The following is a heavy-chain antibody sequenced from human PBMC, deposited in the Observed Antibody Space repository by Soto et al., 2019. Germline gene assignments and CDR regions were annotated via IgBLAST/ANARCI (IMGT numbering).Heavy chain of an antibody. Sequence: PSETLSLTCTVSVGSISSGDYYWSLIHQPPGKGLEWIGYVDYSGSTYYNPSLKSRITMSVDTSKNQFSLKLDSVTAADTAVYYCARDGGNWFYPWGQGTLVTVSS. CDR1: VGSISSGDYY. V-gene: IGHV4-30-4*01. D-gene: IGHD3-16*01. CDR3: ARDGGNWFYP. J-gene: IGHJ5*02. CDR2: VDYSGST.